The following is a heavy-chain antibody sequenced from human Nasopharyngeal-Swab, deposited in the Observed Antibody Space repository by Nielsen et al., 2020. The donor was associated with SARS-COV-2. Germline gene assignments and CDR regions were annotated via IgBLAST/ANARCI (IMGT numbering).Heavy chain of an antibody. V-gene: IGHV1-46*01. D-gene: IGHD6-13*01. CDR3: ATLFAIAAAGTGFDY. CDR2: INPSGGST. Sequence: WVRQAPGQGLEWMGIINPSGGSTSYAQKFQGGVTMTRDTSTSTVYMELSSLRSEDTAVYYCATLFAIAAAGTGFDYWGQGTLVTVSS. J-gene: IGHJ4*02.